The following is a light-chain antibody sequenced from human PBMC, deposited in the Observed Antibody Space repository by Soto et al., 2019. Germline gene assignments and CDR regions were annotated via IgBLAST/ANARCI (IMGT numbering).Light chain of an antibody. V-gene: IGKV3-11*01. CDR2: DAS. CDR3: QQRSNWPPIT. CDR1: QSVSSY. Sequence: EIVLTQSPATLSLSPGERATLSFMASQSVSSYLAWYQQKPGQAPRLLIYDASNRATGIPARFSGSGSGTDFTLTISSLEPEDFAVYYSQQRSNWPPITFGQGTRLEIK. J-gene: IGKJ5*01.